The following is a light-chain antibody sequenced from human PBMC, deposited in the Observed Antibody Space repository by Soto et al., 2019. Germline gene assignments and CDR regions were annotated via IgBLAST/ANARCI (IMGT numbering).Light chain of an antibody. Sequence: QSALTQPRSVSGSPGQSVTISCTGTSSDVGGYNYVSWYQQHPGKAPKLMIYDVSKRPSGVPDRFSGSKSGNTASLTISGLQAEDEADYYCCSYAGSYTLGVVFGGATKVTVL. CDR2: DVS. V-gene: IGLV2-11*01. CDR3: CSYAGSYTLGVV. J-gene: IGLJ2*01. CDR1: SSDVGGYNY.